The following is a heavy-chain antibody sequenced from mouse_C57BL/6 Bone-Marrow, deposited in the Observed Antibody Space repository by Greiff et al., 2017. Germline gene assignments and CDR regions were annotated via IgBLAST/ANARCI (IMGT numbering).Heavy chain of an antibody. V-gene: IGHV3-6*01. CDR1: GYPITSGYY. CDR2: ISYDGSN. D-gene: IGHD1-1*01. J-gene: IGHJ2*01. Sequence: EVKLMESGPGLVKPSQSLSLTCSVTGYPITSGYYWNWIRQFPGNKLEWMGYISYDGSNNYNPSLKNRISITRDTSKNQFFLKLNSVTTEDTATYYCAREGAHYYGSRDYFDCWGQGTTLTVSS. CDR3: AREGAHYYGSRDYFDC.